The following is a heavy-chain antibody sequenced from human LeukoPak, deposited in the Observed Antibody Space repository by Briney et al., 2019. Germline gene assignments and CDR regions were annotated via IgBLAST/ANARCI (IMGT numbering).Heavy chain of an antibody. CDR3: ATLLLWFGELGNRDY. D-gene: IGHD3-10*01. Sequence: SETLSLTCAVYGGSFSGYYWSWIRQPPGKGLEWIGEINHSGSTNYNPSLKSRVTISVDTSKNQFSLKLSSVTAADTAVYYCATLLLWFGELGNRDYWGQGTLVTVSS. J-gene: IGHJ4*02. CDR1: GGSFSGYY. CDR2: INHSGST. V-gene: IGHV4-34*01.